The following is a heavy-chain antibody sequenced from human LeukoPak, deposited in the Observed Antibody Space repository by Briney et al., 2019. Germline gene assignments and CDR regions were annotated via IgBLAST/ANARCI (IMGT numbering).Heavy chain of an antibody. J-gene: IGHJ4*02. CDR3: ASPRPDDYRLD. CDR2: IYYSGST. V-gene: IGHV4-39*01. Sequence: SETLSLTCTVSGGSISSSSYYWGWIRQPPGKGLEWIGSIYYSGSTYYNPSLKSRVTISVDTSKNQFSLKLSSVTAADTAVYYCASPRPDDYRLDWGQGTLVTASS. CDR1: GGSISSSSYY. D-gene: IGHD4-11*01.